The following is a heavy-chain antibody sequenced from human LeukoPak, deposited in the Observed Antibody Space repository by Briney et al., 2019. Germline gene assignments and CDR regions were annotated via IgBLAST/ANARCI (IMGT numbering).Heavy chain of an antibody. Sequence: GGSLRLSCAASGFTFSSYAMHWVRQAPGKGLEWVAVISCDGSNKYYADSVKGRFTISRDNSKNTLYLQMNSLRAEDTAVYYCAREPSSGYFDYWGQGTLVTVSS. D-gene: IGHD6-19*01. CDR2: ISCDGSNK. V-gene: IGHV3-30-3*01. J-gene: IGHJ4*02. CDR1: GFTFSSYA. CDR3: AREPSSGYFDY.